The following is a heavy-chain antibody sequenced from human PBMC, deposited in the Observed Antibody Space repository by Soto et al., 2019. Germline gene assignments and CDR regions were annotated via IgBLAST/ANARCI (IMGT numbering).Heavy chain of an antibody. V-gene: IGHV4-31*03. Sequence: QVQLQESGPGLVKPSQTLSLTCTVSGGSISSGDYYWSWIRQHPGKGLEWIGYIYYSGSTYYNPSLKSRVTISVDTSKNQFSLKLSSVTAADTAVYYCARVRPYYYDSSGYSDAFDIWGQGTMVTVSS. J-gene: IGHJ3*02. CDR2: IYYSGST. D-gene: IGHD3-22*01. CDR1: GGSISSGDYY. CDR3: ARVRPYYYDSSGYSDAFDI.